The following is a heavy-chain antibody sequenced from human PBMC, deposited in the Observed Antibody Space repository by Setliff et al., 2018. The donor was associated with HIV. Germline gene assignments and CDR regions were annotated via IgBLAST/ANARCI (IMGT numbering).Heavy chain of an antibody. CDR1: GGSINTYY. D-gene: IGHD3-3*01. J-gene: IGHJ4*02. V-gene: IGHV4-59*01. CDR3: ARGPEGVAGGDY. Sequence: SETLSLTCTVSGGSINTYYWTWIRQSPGKGLEWIGYFYHSGSTNYNPSLKSRVSISVDTSKNEFSLNLSSLTAADTAVYYCARGPEGVAGGDYWGQGILVTVS. CDR2: FYHSGST.